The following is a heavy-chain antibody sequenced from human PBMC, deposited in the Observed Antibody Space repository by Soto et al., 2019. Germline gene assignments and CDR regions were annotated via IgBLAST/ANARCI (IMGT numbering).Heavy chain of an antibody. CDR2: ITPIFGTA. CDR3: ARDCSGGSCSTYYYYYYGMDV. V-gene: IGHV1-69*01. D-gene: IGHD2-15*01. CDR1: GGTFSSYA. Sequence: QVQLVQSGAEVKKPGSSVKVSCKASGGTFSSYAISWVRQAPGQGLEWMGGITPIFGTANYAQKFQGRVTITADESTSTAYMELSSLRSEDTAVYYCARDCSGGSCSTYYYYYYGMDVWGQGTTVTVSS. J-gene: IGHJ6*02.